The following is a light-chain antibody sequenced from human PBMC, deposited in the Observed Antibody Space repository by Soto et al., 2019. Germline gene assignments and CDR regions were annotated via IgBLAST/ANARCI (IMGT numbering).Light chain of an antibody. CDR3: AAWDDSLNGYV. CDR2: SNN. V-gene: IGLV1-44*01. CDR1: SSNIGSNT. J-gene: IGLJ1*01. Sequence: QSVLTQPPSASGTPGQRVTISCSGSSSNIGSNTVNWYQQLPGTAPKLLIYSNNQRPSGVPDRFSGSKSGTSASLAIGGLLSEDEADYYCAAWDDSLNGYVFGTGTKVTV.